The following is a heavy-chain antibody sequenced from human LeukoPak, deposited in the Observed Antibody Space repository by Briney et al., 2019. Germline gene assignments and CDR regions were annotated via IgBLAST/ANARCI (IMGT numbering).Heavy chain of an antibody. CDR2: IYYSGST. D-gene: IGHD2-15*01. Sequence: SETLSLTCTVSGGSISSYSWSWIRQPPGKGLEWIGYIYYSGSTNYNPSLKSRVTISVDTSKNHFSLKLSSVTAADTAVYYCARERSVGAAGLGEYFGSWGQGTLVTVSS. CDR3: ARERSVGAAGLGEYFGS. J-gene: IGHJ4*02. CDR1: GGSISSYS. V-gene: IGHV4-59*01.